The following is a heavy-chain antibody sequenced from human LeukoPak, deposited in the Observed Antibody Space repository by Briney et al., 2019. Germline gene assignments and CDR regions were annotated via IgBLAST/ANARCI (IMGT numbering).Heavy chain of an antibody. V-gene: IGHV4-34*01. D-gene: IGHD5-18*01. CDR3: AREYEAWIQLWLPGDY. J-gene: IGHJ4*02. Sequence: SETLSHTCVVYGGSFSGYYWSWIRQPPGKGLEWMGEINHSGSTNYNPSLKSRVTISVDTSKNQFSLKLSSVTAADTAVYYCAREYEAWIQLWLPGDYWGQGTLVTVSS. CDR2: INHSGST. CDR1: GGSFSGYY.